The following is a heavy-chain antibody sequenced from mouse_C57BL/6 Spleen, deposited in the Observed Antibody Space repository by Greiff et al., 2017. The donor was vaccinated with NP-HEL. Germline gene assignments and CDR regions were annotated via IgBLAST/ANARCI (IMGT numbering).Heavy chain of an antibody. D-gene: IGHD4-1*01. CDR1: GYAFSSSW. J-gene: IGHJ2*01. Sequence: QVQLQQSGPELVKPGASVKISCKASGYAFSSSWMNWVKQRPGKGLEWIGRIYPGDGDTNYNGKFKGKATLTADKSSSTAYMQLSSLTSEDSAVYFCARSGGSGDYFDYWGQGTTLTVSS. V-gene: IGHV1-82*01. CDR3: ARSGGSGDYFDY. CDR2: IYPGDGDT.